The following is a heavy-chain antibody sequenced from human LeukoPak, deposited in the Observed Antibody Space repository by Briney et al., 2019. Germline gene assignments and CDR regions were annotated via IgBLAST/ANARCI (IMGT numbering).Heavy chain of an antibody. V-gene: IGHV3-66*01. Sequence: GVSLRLSCAASGFTVSSNYMSWVRQAPGKGLEWVSVLYTGGNTYYADSVKGRFTISRDNSRNTLYLQMNSLRAEDTAVYFCARVGRGNIYGYGDYWGQGTLVTVCS. J-gene: IGHJ4*02. D-gene: IGHD5-18*01. CDR2: LYTGGNT. CDR1: GFTVSSNY. CDR3: ARVGRGNIYGYGDY.